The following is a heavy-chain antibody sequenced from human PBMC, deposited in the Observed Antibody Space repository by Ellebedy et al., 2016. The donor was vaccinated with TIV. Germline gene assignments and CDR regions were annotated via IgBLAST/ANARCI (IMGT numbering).Heavy chain of an antibody. CDR1: DGSITNYY. CDR3: ARRVAMVGVGAESWLDP. CDR2: LHYSRGT. D-gene: IGHD3-22*01. J-gene: IGHJ5*02. Sequence: MPSETLSLTCTVSDGSITNYYWNWIRQTPGKGLEWLGHLHYSRGTIYNPSLNGRVAISIDTSKNQFSLRLTSVSAADTAIYYCARRVAMVGVGAESWLDPWGQGVLVTVSS. V-gene: IGHV4-59*01.